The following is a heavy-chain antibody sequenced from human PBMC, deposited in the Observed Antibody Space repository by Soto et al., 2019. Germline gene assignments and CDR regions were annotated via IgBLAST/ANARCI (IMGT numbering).Heavy chain of an antibody. CDR1: GFTFDDYA. V-gene: IGHV3-9*01. CDR3: AKDERRYCSGGSCLKGMGY. J-gene: IGHJ4*02. CDR2: ISWNSGSI. D-gene: IGHD2-15*01. Sequence: PGGSLRLSCAASGFTFDDYAMHWVRQAPGKGLEWVSGISWNSGSIGYADSVKGRFTISRDNAKNSLYLQMNSLRAEDTALYYCAKDERRYCSGGSCLKGMGYWGQGTLVTVSS.